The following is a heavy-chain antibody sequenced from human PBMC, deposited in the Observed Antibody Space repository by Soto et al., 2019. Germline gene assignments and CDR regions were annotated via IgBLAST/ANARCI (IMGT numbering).Heavy chain of an antibody. Sequence: QVQLVQSGAEVRKPGSSVKVSCKASGGTFSSYAISWVRQAPGQGLEWMGGIIPIFGTANYAQKFQGRVTITADESTSTAYLELSSLRSEDTAVYYCASEGYNSSSQAFDIWGQGTMVTVSS. V-gene: IGHV1-69*01. CDR1: GGTFSSYA. J-gene: IGHJ3*02. CDR2: IIPIFGTA. D-gene: IGHD6-6*01. CDR3: ASEGYNSSSQAFDI.